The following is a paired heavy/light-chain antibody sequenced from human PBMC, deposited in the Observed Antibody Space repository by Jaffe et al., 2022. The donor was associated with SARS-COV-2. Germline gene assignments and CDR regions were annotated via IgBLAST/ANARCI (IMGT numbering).Light chain of an antibody. Sequence: DIQMTQSPSTLSAIVGDRVTITCRASQSISNWLAWYQQIPGKAPKLLIYKASSLESGVPSRFSGGGSGTEFTLTISSLQPDDFATYYCQHYNSYSGTFGQGTRVEIK. CDR3: QHYNSYSGT. CDR2: KAS. V-gene: IGKV1-5*03. CDR1: QSISNW. J-gene: IGKJ1*01.
Heavy chain of an antibody. CDR3: AKGGDAYSLGGHFDN. D-gene: IGHD5-18*01. CDR1: GFTFSRYA. CDR2: VSDTGRST. Sequence: EVQLVESGGGLVQPGGSLRLSCAASGFTFSRYAMSWVRQAPGKGLEWVSGVSDTGRSTYSADSVKGRFTISRDNPKNTLFLQMNSLRAEDTAVYYCAKGGDAYSLGGHFDNWGQGTLVTVSS. V-gene: IGHV3-23*04. J-gene: IGHJ4*02.